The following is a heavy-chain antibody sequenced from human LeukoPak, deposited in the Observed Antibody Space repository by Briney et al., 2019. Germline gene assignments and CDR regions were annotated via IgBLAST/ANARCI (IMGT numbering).Heavy chain of an antibody. J-gene: IGHJ4*02. V-gene: IGHV3-23*01. CDR1: GFTFSSYA. CDR2: VSNSDAST. D-gene: IGHD1-26*01. Sequence: GGSLRLSCAASGFTFSSYAMSWVRQASGKGLEWVSTVSNSDASTYYADSVKGRFTISRDNSKNTLYLQMNSLTAEDTATYYCAKATGTLGNWGQGTLVAVSS. CDR3: AKATGTLGN.